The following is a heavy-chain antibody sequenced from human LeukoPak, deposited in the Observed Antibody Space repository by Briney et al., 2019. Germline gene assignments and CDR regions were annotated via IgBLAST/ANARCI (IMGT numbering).Heavy chain of an antibody. CDR2: ISPNGGSA. D-gene: IGHD1-26*01. CDR3: VKDLHSGGDY. CDR1: GFNFSDYS. V-gene: IGHV3-64D*09. Sequence: PGPTLRNSCSASGFNFSDYSMHWVRQSQGKGMQYVSAISPNGGSAYYADSVKGRFTISRDNSKNALYLQMSSLRDEDTAVYYCVKDLHSGGDYWGQGTLVTVSS. J-gene: IGHJ4*02.